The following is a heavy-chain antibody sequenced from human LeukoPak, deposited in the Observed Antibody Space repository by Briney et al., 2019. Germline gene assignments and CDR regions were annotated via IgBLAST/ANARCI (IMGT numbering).Heavy chain of an antibody. CDR1: GFTFSSYS. CDR2: ISGSSSYV. Sequence: GGSLRLSCAASGFTFSSYSVNWVRQAPGKGLEWVSSISGSSSYVHYADSVKGRFTISRDNAKNSLYLQMNSLRAEDTAVYYCARQAYYYDSSGYYFDYWGQGNLVTVSS. CDR3: ARQAYYYDSSGYYFDY. J-gene: IGHJ4*02. V-gene: IGHV3-21*01. D-gene: IGHD3-22*01.